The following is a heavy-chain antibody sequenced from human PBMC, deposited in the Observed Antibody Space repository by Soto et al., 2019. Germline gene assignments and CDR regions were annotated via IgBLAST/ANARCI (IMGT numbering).Heavy chain of an antibody. D-gene: IGHD6-13*01. CDR1: CGSISSYY. CDR3: ARDRAGIAAAGFDP. CDR2: IYYSGST. Sequence: SETLSLTCTVSCGSISSYYWSWIRQPPEKGLEWIGYIYYSGSTNYNPSLKSRVTISVDTSKNQFSLKLSSVTAADTAVYYCARDRAGIAAAGFDPWGQGTLVTVSS. V-gene: IGHV4-59*01. J-gene: IGHJ5*02.